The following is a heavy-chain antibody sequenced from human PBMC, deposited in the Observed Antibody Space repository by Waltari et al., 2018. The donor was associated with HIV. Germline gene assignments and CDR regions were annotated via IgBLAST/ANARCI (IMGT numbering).Heavy chain of an antibody. Sequence: QVQLVQSGAEVRKPGASVKVSCKASGYTFTGYYLHWVRQAPGQGLEWMGRLNPNSGGTNYAQKFQARVTMTRDTSIGAAYMELSSLRPDETAVYYCARVTTVTGDSYFYYGMDVWGQGTTVTVSS. D-gene: IGHD4-17*01. V-gene: IGHV1-2*06. CDR3: ARVTTVTGDSYFYYGMDV. J-gene: IGHJ6*02. CDR1: GYTFTGYY. CDR2: LNPNSGGT.